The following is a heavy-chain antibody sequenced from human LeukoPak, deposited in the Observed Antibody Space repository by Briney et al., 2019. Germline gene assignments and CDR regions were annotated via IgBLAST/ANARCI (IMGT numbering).Heavy chain of an antibody. J-gene: IGHJ4*02. CDR3: AKVGDSYGSGSCSY. CDR1: GFTFSSYS. V-gene: IGHV3-48*01. Sequence: GGSLRLSCAASGFTFSSYSMNWVRQAPGKGLEWVSYISSSSSTIYYADSVKGRFTISRDNAKNSLYLQMNSLRAEDTAVYYCAKVGDSYGSGSCSYWGQGTLVTVSS. CDR2: ISSSSSTI. D-gene: IGHD3-10*01.